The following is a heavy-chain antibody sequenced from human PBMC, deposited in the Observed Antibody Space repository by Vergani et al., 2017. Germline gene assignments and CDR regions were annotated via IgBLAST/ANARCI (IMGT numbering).Heavy chain of an antibody. Sequence: QVQLVESGGGVVQPGGSLRLSCAASGFTSSSYGMHWVRQAPGKGLEWVAFIRYDGSNKYYADSVKGRFTISRDNSKTTLYLQMNSLRAEDTAVYYCANGDRGYCSSTSCHYWGQGTLVTVSS. J-gene: IGHJ4*02. CDR3: ANGDRGYCSSTSCHY. D-gene: IGHD2-2*01. CDR1: GFTSSSYG. V-gene: IGHV3-30*02. CDR2: IRYDGSNK.